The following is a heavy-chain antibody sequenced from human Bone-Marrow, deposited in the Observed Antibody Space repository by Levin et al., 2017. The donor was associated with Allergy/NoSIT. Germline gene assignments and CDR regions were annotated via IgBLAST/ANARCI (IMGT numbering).Heavy chain of an antibody. CDR3: AKDLTGSILGVDY. CDR2: ISGSGGST. D-gene: IGHD2-8*02. V-gene: IGHV3-23*01. Sequence: GESLKISCAASGFTFSSYAMSWVRQAPGKGLEWVSAISGSGGSTYYADSVKGRFTISRDNSKNTLYLQMNSLRAEDTAVYYCAKDLTGSILGVDYWGQGTLVTVSS. J-gene: IGHJ4*02. CDR1: GFTFSSYA.